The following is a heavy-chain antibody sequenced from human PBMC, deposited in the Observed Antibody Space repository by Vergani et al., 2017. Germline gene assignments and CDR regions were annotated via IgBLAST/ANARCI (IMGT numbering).Heavy chain of an antibody. D-gene: IGHD3-22*01. Sequence: QVQLQESGPGLLRPSETLSLTCTVSGGSVSSGSYYWTWLRQPAGKGLEWIGYIYYSGSTNYNPSLKSRVTISLDTSKNQFSLNLSSVTTADTAVYYCARDYYDSSGWFDPWDQGTLVTVSS. CDR2: IYYSGST. CDR1: GGSVSSGSYY. V-gene: IGHV4-61*10. CDR3: ARDYYDSSGWFDP. J-gene: IGHJ5*02.